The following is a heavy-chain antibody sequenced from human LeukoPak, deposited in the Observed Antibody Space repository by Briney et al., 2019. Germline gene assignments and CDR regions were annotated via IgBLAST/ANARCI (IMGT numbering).Heavy chain of an antibody. CDR1: GYSITSGYY. D-gene: IGHD6-13*01. Sequence: SETLSLTCAVSGYSITSGYYWCCSRQSPRKGREWIGTSDHSGSTYYNPSLKSRVSISVDTSKNQFSLRLSSGTAADTAVYFCERHFLAAGYSTAWGQGTLVTVSS. CDR2: SDHSGST. CDR3: ERHFLAAGYSTA. V-gene: IGHV4-38-2*01. J-gene: IGHJ5*02.